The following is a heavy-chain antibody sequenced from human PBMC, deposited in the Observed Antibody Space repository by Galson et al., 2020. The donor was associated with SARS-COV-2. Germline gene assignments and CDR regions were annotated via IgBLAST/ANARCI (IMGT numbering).Heavy chain of an antibody. D-gene: IGHD3-10*01. J-gene: IGHJ4*02. Sequence: SETLSLTCAVYGGSFSGYYWSWIRQPPGKGLEWIGEINHSGSTNYNPSLKSRVTISVDTSKNQFSLKLSSVTAADTAVYYCARLVKIWFTIFDYWGQGTLVTVSS. V-gene: IGHV4-34*01. CDR3: ARLVKIWFTIFDY. CDR2: INHSGST. CDR1: GGSFSGYY.